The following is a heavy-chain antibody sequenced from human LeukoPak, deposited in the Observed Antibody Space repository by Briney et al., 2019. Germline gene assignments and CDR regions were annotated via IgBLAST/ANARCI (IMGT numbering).Heavy chain of an antibody. J-gene: IGHJ5*02. V-gene: IGHV4-34*01. D-gene: IGHD6-19*01. Sequence: SETLSLTCAVYGGSFSGYYWSWIRQPPGKGLEWIGEINHSGSTNYNPSLKSRVTISVDTSKNQFSLKLSSVTAADTAVYYCARVSYSSGWYPFKNNWFDPWGQGTLVTVSS. CDR1: GGSFSGYY. CDR2: INHSGST. CDR3: ARVSYSSGWYPFKNNWFDP.